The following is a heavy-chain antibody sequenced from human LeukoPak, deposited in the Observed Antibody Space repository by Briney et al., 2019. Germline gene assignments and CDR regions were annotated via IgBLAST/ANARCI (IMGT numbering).Heavy chain of an antibody. CDR1: GFTFSSYG. CDR2: ISGSGGST. V-gene: IGHV3-23*01. Sequence: GGSLRLSCAASGFTFSSYGMSWVRQAPGKGLEWVSAISGSGGSTYYADSVKGRFTISRDNSKNTLYLQMNSLRAEDTAVYYCAKGTYYYDSSGYYPDYWGQGTLVTVSS. J-gene: IGHJ4*02. CDR3: AKGTYYYDSSGYYPDY. D-gene: IGHD3-22*01.